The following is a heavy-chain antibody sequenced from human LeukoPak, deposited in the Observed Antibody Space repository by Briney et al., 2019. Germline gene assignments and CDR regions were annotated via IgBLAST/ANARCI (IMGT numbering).Heavy chain of an antibody. J-gene: IGHJ4*02. Sequence: SQTLSLTCTASGGSISSGGYYWTWIRQHPGKGLEWIGNTYYSGSTYYNPSLKSRVTISVDTPKNQFSLKLSSVTAADTAVYYCARSKGGYCSSTSCARFDYWGQGTLVTVSS. D-gene: IGHD2-2*01. V-gene: IGHV4-31*03. CDR3: ARSKGGYCSSTSCARFDY. CDR2: TYYSGST. CDR1: GGSISSGGYY.